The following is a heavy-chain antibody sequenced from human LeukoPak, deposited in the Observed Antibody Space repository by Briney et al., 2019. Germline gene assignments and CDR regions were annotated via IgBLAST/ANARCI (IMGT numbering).Heavy chain of an antibody. CDR2: INHSGST. J-gene: IGHJ4*02. D-gene: IGHD3-10*01. CDR3: ARGRDTDYFDC. V-gene: IGHV4-34*01. CDR1: GGSFSGYY. Sequence: SETLSLTCAVCGGSFSGYYWSWIRQPPGKGLEWIGEINHSGSTNYNPSLKSRVTISVDTSKNQFSLKLSSVTAADTAVYYCARGRDTDYFDCWGQGTLVTVSS.